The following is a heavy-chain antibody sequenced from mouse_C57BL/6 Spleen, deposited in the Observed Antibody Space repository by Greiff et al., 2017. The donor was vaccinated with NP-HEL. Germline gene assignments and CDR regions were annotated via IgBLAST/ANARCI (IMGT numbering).Heavy chain of an antibody. Sequence: VHLQHSGPELVKPGASVKISCKASCYAFSSSWMNWVKQSPGKGLEWIGRIYPGDGDTNYNGKFKGKATLTADKSSSTAYMQLSSLTSEDSAVYFCARLRITTVVADFDYWGQGTTLTVSS. CDR1: CYAFSSSW. V-gene: IGHV1-82*01. J-gene: IGHJ2*01. CDR3: ARLRITTVVADFDY. CDR2: IYPGDGDT. D-gene: IGHD1-1*01.